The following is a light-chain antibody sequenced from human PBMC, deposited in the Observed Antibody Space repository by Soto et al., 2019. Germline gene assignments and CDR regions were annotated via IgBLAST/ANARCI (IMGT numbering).Light chain of an antibody. CDR1: QSVSGY. CDR2: AAS. CDR3: QQYGSSSPIT. V-gene: IGKV1-39*02. J-gene: IGKJ4*01. Sequence: DIQMTQSPSYLSASVWDSGTITCRANQSVSGYLNWYRHKPGQAPQLLLYAASSLQSGVPSTFSGSGSGTDFTLTISSLEPQDFAVYYCQQYGSSSPITFGGGTKVDIK.